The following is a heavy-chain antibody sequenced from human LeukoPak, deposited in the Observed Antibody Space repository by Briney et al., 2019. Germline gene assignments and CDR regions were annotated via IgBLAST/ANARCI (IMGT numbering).Heavy chain of an antibody. CDR2: IYYSGST. J-gene: IGHJ4*02. V-gene: IGHV4-59*08. Sequence: PSETLSLTCTVSGGSISSYYWSWIRQPPGKGLEWIGYIYYSGSTNYNPSLKSRVTISVDTSKNQFSLKLSSVTAADTAVYHCARCRPAFYCGDSDYWGQGTLVTVSS. CDR3: ARCRPAFYCGDSDY. CDR1: GGSISSYY. D-gene: IGHD4-17*01.